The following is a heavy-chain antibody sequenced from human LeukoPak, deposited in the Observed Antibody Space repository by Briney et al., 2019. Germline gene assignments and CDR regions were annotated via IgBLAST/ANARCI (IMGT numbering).Heavy chain of an antibody. V-gene: IGHV4-39*01. D-gene: IGHD2-21*01. CDR1: GGSISSSSYY. Sequence: SETLSLTCTVSGGSISSSSYYWGWIRQPPGKGLEWIGSIHYSGSTYYNPSLKSRVTISVDTSKNQFSLKLSSVTAADTAVYYCGRIVADIDYWGQGTLVTVSS. CDR2: IHYSGST. CDR3: GRIVADIDY. J-gene: IGHJ4*02.